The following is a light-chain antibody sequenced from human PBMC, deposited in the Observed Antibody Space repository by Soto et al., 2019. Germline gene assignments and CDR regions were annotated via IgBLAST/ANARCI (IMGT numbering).Light chain of an antibody. CDR2: TND. CDR3: AVWDDSLRGWV. CDR1: FSNIGSNY. Sequence: VLTQPPSASGTPGQRVTISCSGRFSNIGSNYVYWYQQLPGTAPKLLIFTNDQRTSGVPGRFSGSKSGTSASLAISGLRSEDEADYYCAVWDDSLRGWVFGGGTKVTVL. J-gene: IGLJ3*02. V-gene: IGLV1-47*02.